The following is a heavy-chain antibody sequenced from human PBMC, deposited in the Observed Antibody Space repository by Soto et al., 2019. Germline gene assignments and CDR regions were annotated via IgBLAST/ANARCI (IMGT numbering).Heavy chain of an antibody. CDR2: ISSGGSTI. V-gene: IGHV3-48*02. D-gene: IGHD6-6*01. CDR3: ARDSASYSSSSGSYWYFDL. Sequence: EVQLVESGGDLVQPGGSLRLSCAASGFTFSTYSMNWVRQAPGKGLEWISYISSGGSTIYYADSVKGRLTISRDNAKNSLYLQMNSLSDEDMAVYYCARDSASYSSSSGSYWYFDLWGRGTLVTVSS. J-gene: IGHJ2*01. CDR1: GFTFSTYS.